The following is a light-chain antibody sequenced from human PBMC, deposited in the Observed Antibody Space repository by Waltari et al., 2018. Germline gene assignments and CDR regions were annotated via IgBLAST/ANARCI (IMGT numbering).Light chain of an antibody. V-gene: IGLV3-1*01. CDR1: QVGHKN. Sequence: SYEVTQPPSVSVSPGQTASITCSGDQVGHKNVYWYHQKPAQSPVLVIYRDTNRPSGIPERFSGSNSGNTATLTIGGTQTMDEADYYCQAWDTTTVVFGGGTRLTVL. J-gene: IGLJ2*01. CDR3: QAWDTTTVV. CDR2: RDT.